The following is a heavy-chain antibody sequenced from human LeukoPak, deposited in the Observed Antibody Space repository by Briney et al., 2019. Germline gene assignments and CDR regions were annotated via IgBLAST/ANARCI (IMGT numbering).Heavy chain of an antibody. J-gene: IGHJ4*02. CDR2: ITSSSSTI. CDR3: AKDLGHRSDYWFDW. D-gene: IGHD3-16*01. Sequence: GGSLRLSCAASGFTFATYTMNWVRQAPGKGLEWVSYITSSSSTIYYADSVKGRFTISRDNSKNTVTLQMNSLRVEDSALYYCAKDLGHRSDYWFDWWGQGTLVTVSS. CDR1: GFTFATYT. V-gene: IGHV3-48*01.